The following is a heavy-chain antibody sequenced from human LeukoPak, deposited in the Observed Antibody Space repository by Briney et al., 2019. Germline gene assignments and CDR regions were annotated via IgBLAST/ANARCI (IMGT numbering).Heavy chain of an antibody. D-gene: IGHD5-24*01. CDR1: GFTFSSYS. Sequence: GGSLRLSCAASGFTFSSYSMNWVRQAPGKGLEWVSSISSSSSYIYYADSVKGRFTVSRDNAKNSLYLQMNSLRAEDTAVYYCARARASYNPFDYWGQGTLVTVSS. CDR3: ARARASYNPFDY. J-gene: IGHJ4*02. V-gene: IGHV3-21*01. CDR2: ISSSSSYI.